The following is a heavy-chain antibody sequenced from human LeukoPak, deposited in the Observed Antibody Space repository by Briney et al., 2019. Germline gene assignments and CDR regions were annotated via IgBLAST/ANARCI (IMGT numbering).Heavy chain of an antibody. CDR2: IKSKTDDETT. CDR1: GFTFNNAW. CDR3: ARWRSGSCSD. D-gene: IGHD2-15*01. J-gene: IGHJ4*02. V-gene: IGHV3-15*01. Sequence: KTGGSLRLSCAASGFTFNNAWMTWVRQAPGKGLEWVGRIKSKTDDETTDYAAPVKGRFTISRDDSKNTLYLQVNSLKTEDTAVYYCARWRSGSCSDWGQGTLVTVSS.